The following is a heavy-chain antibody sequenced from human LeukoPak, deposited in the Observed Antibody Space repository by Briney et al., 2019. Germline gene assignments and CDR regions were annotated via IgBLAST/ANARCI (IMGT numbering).Heavy chain of an antibody. J-gene: IGHJ4*02. CDR2: IYSGGST. D-gene: IGHD3-22*01. CDR3: ARVRPYYYDSSGYLDY. V-gene: IGHV3-53*01. Sequence: PGGSLRLSCVASGFTVNSNYMSWVRQAPGKGLEWVSVIYSGGSTYYADSVKGRFTISRDNSKNTLYLQMNSLRAEDTAVYYCARVRPYYYDSSGYLDYWGQGTLVTVSS. CDR1: GFTVNSNY.